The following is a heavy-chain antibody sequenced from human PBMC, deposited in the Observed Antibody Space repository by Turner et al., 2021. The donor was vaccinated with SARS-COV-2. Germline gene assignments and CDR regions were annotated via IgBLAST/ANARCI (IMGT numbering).Heavy chain of an antibody. CDR2: ISSGSTYI. CDR3: ARDYHFDY. J-gene: IGHJ4*02. V-gene: IGHV3-21*01. CDR1: GFTFSSFG. Sequence: EVQLVESGGGLVTPGGSLRLSCAASGFTFSSFGMNWVRQAPGKGLEWVSSISSGSTYIYYAYSVKGRFTISRDNAKNSLYLQMNSLRAEDTAVYYCARDYHFDYWGQGTLVTVSS.